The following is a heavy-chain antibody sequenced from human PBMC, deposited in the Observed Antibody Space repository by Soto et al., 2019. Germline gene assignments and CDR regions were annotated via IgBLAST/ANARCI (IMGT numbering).Heavy chain of an antibody. Sequence: QVQLVQSGAEVKKPGASVKVSCKASGYTFTSYYMHWVRQAPGQGLEWMGIINPSGGSTSYAQKFQGRVTMTRDTSTSTVYMELSSLRSEDTAVYYCARETSSYYYDSSAPGGWFDPWGQGTLVTVSS. CDR2: INPSGGST. D-gene: IGHD3-22*01. J-gene: IGHJ5*02. V-gene: IGHV1-46*01. CDR3: ARETSSYYYDSSAPGGWFDP. CDR1: GYTFTSYY.